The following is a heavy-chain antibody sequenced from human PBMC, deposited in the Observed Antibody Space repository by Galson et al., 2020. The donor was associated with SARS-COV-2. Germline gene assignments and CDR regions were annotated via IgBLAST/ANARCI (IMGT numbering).Heavy chain of an antibody. V-gene: IGHV5-51*01. CDR3: ARHLMENTPRDSYSGYDLDY. J-gene: IGHJ4*02. D-gene: IGHD5-12*01. CDR2: IYPGDSET. Sequence: KIGESLKISCKVSGYSFTNFWIGWVRQMPGKGLEWLGLIYPGDSETRYSQSFQGQIIIPVDKSINTAYLQWISLKASDTAMYYCARHLMENTPRDSYSGYDLDYWGQGTLVTVSS. CDR1: GYSFTNFW.